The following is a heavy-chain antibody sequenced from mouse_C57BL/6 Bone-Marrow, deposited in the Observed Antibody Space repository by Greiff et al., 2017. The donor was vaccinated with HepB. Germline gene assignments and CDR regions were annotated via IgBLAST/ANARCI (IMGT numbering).Heavy chain of an antibody. D-gene: IGHD2-12*01. Sequence: VQVVVSGAELMKPGASVKLSCKATGYTFTGYWIEWVKQRPGHGLEWIGEILPGSGSTNYNEKFKGKATFTADTSSNTAYMQLSSLTTEDCAIKYCGRGELRRPYDMDYWGQGTSVTVSS. CDR1: GYTFTGYW. V-gene: IGHV1-9*01. CDR3: GRGELRRPYDMDY. J-gene: IGHJ4*01. CDR2: ILPGSGST.